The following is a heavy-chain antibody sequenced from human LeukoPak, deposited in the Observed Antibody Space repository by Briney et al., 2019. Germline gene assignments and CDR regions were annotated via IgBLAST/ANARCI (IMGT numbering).Heavy chain of an antibody. CDR1: GYSFTSYW. Sequence: PGESLKISCKGSGYSFTSYWIGWVRQMPGKGLEWMGIIHPGDSDTRYRPSFQGQVTISADKSISTAYLQWTSLRASDSAMYYCVRHGMATISPLDYWGQGTLVTVSS. J-gene: IGHJ4*02. D-gene: IGHD5-24*01. V-gene: IGHV5-51*01. CDR2: IHPGDSDT. CDR3: VRHGMATISPLDY.